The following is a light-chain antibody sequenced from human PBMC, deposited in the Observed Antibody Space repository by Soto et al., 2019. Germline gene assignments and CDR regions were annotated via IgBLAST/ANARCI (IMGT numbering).Light chain of an antibody. CDR1: QSVSTY. V-gene: IGKV3-11*01. CDR2: DAS. Sequence: EIVLTQSPATLSLSPGDRATLSCRASQSVSTYLAWYQQKPGQAPRLLIYDASKRATGIPARFSGSGSGTDFTLTITSLEPEDFGVYYCQQRSNWPPTWTFGQGTKVDIK. CDR3: QQRSNWPPTWT. J-gene: IGKJ1*01.